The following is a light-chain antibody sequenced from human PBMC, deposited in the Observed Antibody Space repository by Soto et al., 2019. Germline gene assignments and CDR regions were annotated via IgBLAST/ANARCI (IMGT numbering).Light chain of an antibody. CDR1: TSNIGTNT. J-gene: IGLJ3*02. CDR3: AGWDDSLNGPV. Sequence: QSVPTQPPSASGTPGQSVTISCSGSTSNIGTNTVSWYQQLPGTAPKLLISRNNQRPSGVPDRFSGSKSGASGSLAISGLQSEDEAYYYCAGWDDSLNGPVFGGGTKVTVL. CDR2: RNN. V-gene: IGLV1-44*01.